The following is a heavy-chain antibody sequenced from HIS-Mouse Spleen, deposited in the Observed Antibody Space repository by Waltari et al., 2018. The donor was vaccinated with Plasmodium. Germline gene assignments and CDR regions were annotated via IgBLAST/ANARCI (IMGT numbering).Heavy chain of an antibody. D-gene: IGHD6-13*01. CDR3: ARVLGYKAAAGTFVEYFQH. CDR1: GYTFTGYY. CDR2: INPNSVGT. Sequence: QVQLVQSGAEVKKPGASVKVSCKASGYTFTGYYMHWVRQAPGQGLEWMGWINPNSVGTNYAQKFQARVTRTRDTSISTAYMELSRLRSDDTAVYYCARVLGYKAAAGTFVEYFQHWGQGTLVTVSS. J-gene: IGHJ1*01. V-gene: IGHV1-2*02.